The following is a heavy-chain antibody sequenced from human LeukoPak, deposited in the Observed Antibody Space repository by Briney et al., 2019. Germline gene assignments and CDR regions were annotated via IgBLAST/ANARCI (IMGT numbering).Heavy chain of an antibody. CDR2: IYTSGST. J-gene: IGHJ6*02. D-gene: IGHD1-14*01. CDR1: GGSISSYY. CDR3: ARALKGIIPYYYYGMDV. Sequence: SETLSLTCTVSGGSISSYYWSWIRQPAGKGLEWIGRIYTSGSTNYNPSLKSRVTISVDRSKNQFSLKLSSVTAADTAVYYCARALKGIIPYYYYGMDVWGQGTTVSVSS. V-gene: IGHV4-4*07.